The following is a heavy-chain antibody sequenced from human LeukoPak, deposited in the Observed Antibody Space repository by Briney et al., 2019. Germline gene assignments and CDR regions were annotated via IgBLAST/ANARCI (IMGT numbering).Heavy chain of an antibody. CDR1: GFTFSTYS. CDR2: ISSSSSYI. Sequence: PGGSLRLSCAASGFTFSTYSMNWVRQAPGKGLEWVSSISSSSSYIYYADSVKGRFTISRDNAKNSLYLQMNSLRAEDTAVYHCARDRGAVAGTVDYWGQGTLVTVSS. V-gene: IGHV3-21*01. J-gene: IGHJ4*02. CDR3: ARDRGAVAGTVDY. D-gene: IGHD6-19*01.